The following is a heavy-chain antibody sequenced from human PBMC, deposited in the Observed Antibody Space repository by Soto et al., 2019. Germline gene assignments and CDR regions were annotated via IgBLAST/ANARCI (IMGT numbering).Heavy chain of an antibody. CDR1: GFTFSSYS. D-gene: IGHD1-26*01. CDR2: ISSSSSYI. Sequence: EVQLVESGGGLVKPGGSLRLSCAASGFTFSSYSMNWVRQAPGKGLEWVSSISSSSSYIYYADSVKGRFTISRDNAKNSLYLKMNSLRAEDTAVYYCARDIGWELLAYFDYWGQGTLVTVSS. V-gene: IGHV3-21*01. J-gene: IGHJ4*02. CDR3: ARDIGWELLAYFDY.